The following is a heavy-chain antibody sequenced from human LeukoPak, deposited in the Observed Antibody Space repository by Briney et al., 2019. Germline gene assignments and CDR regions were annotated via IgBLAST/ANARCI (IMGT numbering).Heavy chain of an antibody. CDR3: ARSNQADDY. J-gene: IGHJ4*02. V-gene: IGHV3-74*01. Sequence: GGSLRLSCAASGFTFSSYWMHWVRQVPGKGLVWVARINPGGSSITSADSVKGRFTISRDNAKNTLYLQMDSLRAEDTGVYYCARSNQADDYWGQGTLVTVSS. D-gene: IGHD1-14*01. CDR1: GFTFSSYW. CDR2: INPGGSSI.